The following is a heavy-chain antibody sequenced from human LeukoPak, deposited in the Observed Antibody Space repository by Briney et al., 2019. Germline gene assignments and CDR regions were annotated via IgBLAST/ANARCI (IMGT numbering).Heavy chain of an antibody. CDR1: GFTFSGYS. Sequence: GGSLRLSCAASGFTFSGYSMNWVRQAPGKGLEWVAFIGSRTGNIYYADSVKGRFSISRDNAKDSVYLQMNSLRADDTAVYYCARETEPLDYGDSTNLDNWGQGTLVTVSS. CDR3: ARETEPLDYGDSTNLDN. CDR2: IGSRTGNI. J-gene: IGHJ4*02. V-gene: IGHV3-21*01. D-gene: IGHD4/OR15-4a*01.